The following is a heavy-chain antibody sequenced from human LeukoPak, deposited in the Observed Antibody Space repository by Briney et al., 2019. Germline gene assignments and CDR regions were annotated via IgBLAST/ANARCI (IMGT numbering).Heavy chain of an antibody. CDR2: INPNNGDT. D-gene: IGHD3-10*01. CDR3: ARGRPGSLWFGELFRY. CDR1: GYTFTGYF. J-gene: IGHJ4*02. Sequence: ASVKVSCKASGYTFTGYFLNWVRQAPGQGLEWMGWINPNNGDTNYAQKFQGRVTMTRDTSSSTAYMDLSRLRSDDTAVYYCARGRPGSLWFGELFRYWGQGTLVTVSS. V-gene: IGHV1-2*02.